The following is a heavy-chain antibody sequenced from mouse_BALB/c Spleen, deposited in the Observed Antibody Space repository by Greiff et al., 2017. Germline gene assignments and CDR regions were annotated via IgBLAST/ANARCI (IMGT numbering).Heavy chain of an antibody. CDR3: TGRLGLFDY. V-gene: IGHV6-6*02. Sequence: EVKVVESGGGLVQPGGSMKLSCVASGFTFSNYWMNWVRQSPEKGLEWVAEIRLKSNNYATHYAESVKGRFTISRDDSKSSVYLQMNNLRAEDTGIYYCTGRLGLFDYWGQGTTLTVSS. CDR1: GFTFSNYW. CDR2: IRLKSNNYAT. D-gene: IGHD2-2*01. J-gene: IGHJ2*01.